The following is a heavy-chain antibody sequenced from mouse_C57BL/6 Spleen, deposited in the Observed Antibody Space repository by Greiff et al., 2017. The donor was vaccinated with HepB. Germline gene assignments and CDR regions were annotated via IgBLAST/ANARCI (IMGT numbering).Heavy chain of an antibody. Sequence: QVQLQQSGAELARPGASVKLSCKASGYTFTSYGISWVKQRTGQGLEWIGEIYPRSGNTYYNEKFKGKATLAADKSSSTAYMELSSLTSEDSAVYFCARRHYYGSSYDAMDYWGQGTSVTVSS. J-gene: IGHJ4*01. CDR1: GYTFTSYG. D-gene: IGHD1-1*01. CDR2: IYPRSGNT. CDR3: ARRHYYGSSYDAMDY. V-gene: IGHV1-81*01.